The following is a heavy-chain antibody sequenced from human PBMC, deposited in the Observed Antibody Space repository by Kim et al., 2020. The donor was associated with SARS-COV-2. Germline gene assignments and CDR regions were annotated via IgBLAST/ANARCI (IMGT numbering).Heavy chain of an antibody. CDR1: GGTFSSYA. D-gene: IGHD5-12*01. V-gene: IGHV1-69*13. CDR2: IIPIFGTA. J-gene: IGHJ6*02. CDR3: AGYVDIVATIVDGGLGRDYYYGMDV. Sequence: SVKVSCKASGGTFSSYAISWVRQAPGQGLEWMGGIIPIFGTANYAQKFQGRVTITADESTSTAYMELSSLRSEDTAVYYCAGYVDIVATIVDGGLGRDYYYGMDVWGQGTTVTVSS.